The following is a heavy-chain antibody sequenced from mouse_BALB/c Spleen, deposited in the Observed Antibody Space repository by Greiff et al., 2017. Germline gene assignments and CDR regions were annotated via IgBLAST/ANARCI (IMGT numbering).Heavy chain of an antibody. V-gene: IGHV5-9*03. J-gene: IGHJ3*01. CDR3: ARYYYGSSSWFAY. CDR2: ISSGGGNT. Sequence: EVHLVESGGGLVKPGGSLKLSCAASGFTFSSYTMSWVRQTPEKRLEWVATISSGGGNTYYPDSVKGRFTISRDNAKNNLYLQMSSLRSEDTALYYCARYYYGSSSWFAYWGQGTLVTVSA. CDR1: GFTFSSYT. D-gene: IGHD1-1*01.